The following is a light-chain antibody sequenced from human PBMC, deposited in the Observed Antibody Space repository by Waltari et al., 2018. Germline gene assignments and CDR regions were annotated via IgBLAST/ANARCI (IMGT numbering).Light chain of an antibody. CDR1: NIGSIH. V-gene: IGLV3-21*02. J-gene: IGLJ1*01. CDR2: DDD. Sequence: YVVTQPPSVSVAPGQTARITCGAENIGSIHVHWFQQKPGQSRVMVVYDDDARPSGIPRRFSGSNPGDTATLTISMVEAGDEADYYCQFWANSNDHPYVFGTGTKVTVL. CDR3: QFWANSNDHPYV.